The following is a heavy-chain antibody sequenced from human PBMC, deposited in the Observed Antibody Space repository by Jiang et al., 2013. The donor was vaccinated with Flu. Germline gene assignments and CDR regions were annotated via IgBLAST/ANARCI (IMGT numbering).Heavy chain of an antibody. V-gene: IGHV1-18*01. J-gene: IGHJ4*02. CDR1: GYTFTSYA. CDR2: ISAYNGNT. CDR3: AREAPRLGELSFEAYYFDY. Sequence: SGAEVKKPGASVKVSCKASGYTFTSYAINWVRQAPGQGLEWMGWISAYNGNTNYAQKLQGRVTMTTDTSTSTAYMELGSLRSDDTAVYYCAREAPRLGELSFEAYYFDYWGQGTLVTVSS. D-gene: IGHD3-16*02.